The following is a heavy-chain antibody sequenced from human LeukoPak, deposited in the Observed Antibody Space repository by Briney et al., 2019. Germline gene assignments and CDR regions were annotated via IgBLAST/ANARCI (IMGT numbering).Heavy chain of an antibody. V-gene: IGHV4-59*01. Sequence: NASETLSLTCTFSGTSISSSYWSWTRQPPGRGLEWIAYIYYSGSTNYNPSLKSRVTISVDTSKNQFSLKLSSVTAADTAVYYCARDSSVYYFDYWGQGTLVTVSS. CDR2: IYYSGST. J-gene: IGHJ4*02. CDR1: GTSISSSY. D-gene: IGHD3-22*01. CDR3: ARDSSVYYFDY.